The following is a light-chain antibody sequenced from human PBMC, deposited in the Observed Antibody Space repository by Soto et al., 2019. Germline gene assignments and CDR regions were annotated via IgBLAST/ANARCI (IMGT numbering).Light chain of an antibody. CDR1: SSDVGGYNY. CDR2: EVS. CDR3: SSYAGSNNFV. Sequence: QSVLTQPPSASRAPGPSITISRSGTSSDVGGYNYVSWHQQHPGKAPNLMIYEVSKRPSGVPDRFSGSKSGNTASLIVSGLQAEDEADYYCSSYAGSNNFVFGTGTKVT. J-gene: IGLJ1*01. V-gene: IGLV2-8*01.